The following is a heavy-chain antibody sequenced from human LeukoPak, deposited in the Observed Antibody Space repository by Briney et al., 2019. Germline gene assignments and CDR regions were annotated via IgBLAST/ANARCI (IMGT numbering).Heavy chain of an antibody. CDR1: GFTFSSYG. Sequence: HSGGSLRLSCAASGFTFSSYGMHWVRQAPGKGLEWVAVIWYDGSNKYYADSVKGRFTTSRDNSKNTLYLQMNSLRAEDTAVYYCARFAHYDSSGLNPWGQGTLVTVSS. D-gene: IGHD3-22*01. CDR3: ARFAHYDSSGLNP. CDR2: IWYDGSNK. V-gene: IGHV3-30*19. J-gene: IGHJ5*02.